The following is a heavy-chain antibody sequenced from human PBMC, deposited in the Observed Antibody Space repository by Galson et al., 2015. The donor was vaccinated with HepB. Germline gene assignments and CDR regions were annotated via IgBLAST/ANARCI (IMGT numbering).Heavy chain of an antibody. J-gene: IGHJ4*02. V-gene: IGHV3-30-3*02. CDR1: GFIFNYYS. CDR3: AKDGGLGLVAGTGKYFDS. D-gene: IGHD6-19*01. Sequence: LRLSCAASGFIFNYYSLYWVRQAPGKGLEWVAHVSFDGTTKHYADSVKGRFSIASDSSTSTLYLQMNSLRAEDTATYFCAKDGGLGLVAGTGKYFDSWGQGTLVIVSP. CDR2: VSFDGTTK.